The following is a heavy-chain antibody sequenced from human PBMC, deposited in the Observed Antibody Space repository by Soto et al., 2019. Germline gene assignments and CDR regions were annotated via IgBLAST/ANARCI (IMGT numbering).Heavy chain of an antibody. CDR2: IYYSGST. D-gene: IGHD3-3*01. Sequence: QLQLQESGPGLVKPSETLSLTCTVSGGSISSSSYYWGWIRQPPGKGLEWIGSIYYSGSTYYNPSLKSRVTISVDTSKNQFSLKLSSVTAADTAVYYCARDVTIFGVPPGWFDPWGQGTLVTVSS. J-gene: IGHJ5*02. CDR3: ARDVTIFGVPPGWFDP. CDR1: GGSISSSSYY. V-gene: IGHV4-39*02.